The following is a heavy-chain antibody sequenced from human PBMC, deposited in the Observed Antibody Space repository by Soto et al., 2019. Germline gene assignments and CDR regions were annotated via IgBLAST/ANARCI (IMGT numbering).Heavy chain of an antibody. CDR1: GFSLSSFG. Sequence: QVHLVESGGGVVQPGRSLRLSCAASGFSLSSFGMHWVRQAPGRGLEWVAAMSSDGSNTYYGDSVRGRFTISRDTSKNTMYLQMNSLGAEETAVYYCAKDSMSSLPPNYYSYGMDVWGQGTTVNVSS. D-gene: IGHD3-10*02. CDR3: AKDSMSSLPPNYYSYGMDV. CDR2: MSSDGSNT. V-gene: IGHV3-30*18. J-gene: IGHJ6*02.